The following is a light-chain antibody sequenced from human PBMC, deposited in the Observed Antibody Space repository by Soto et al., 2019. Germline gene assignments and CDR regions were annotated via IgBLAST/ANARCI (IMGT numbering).Light chain of an antibody. V-gene: IGLV2-14*03. J-gene: IGLJ2*01. Sequence: QSALTQPASVSGSPGQSITISCTGTSSDIGDYNFVSWYQQHPGKGPKLIIYDVSNWPSGVSHRFSGYKSGNTASLTISGLQADDEADYYCCSHPYTNTHVVFGGGTKVTVL. CDR2: DVS. CDR1: SSDIGDYNF. CDR3: CSHPYTNTHVV.